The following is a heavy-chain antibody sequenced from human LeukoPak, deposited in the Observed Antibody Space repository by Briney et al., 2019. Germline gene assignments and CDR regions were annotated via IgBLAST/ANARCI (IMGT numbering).Heavy chain of an antibody. Sequence: GGSLRLSCAASGFTFSNFAIHWVRQAPGKGLEWVSAISGSGGSTYYADSVKGRITISRDNSKNTLYLQMNSLRAEDTAVYYCAKGVGYCSGGSCQQFDYWGQGTLVTVSS. CDR1: GFTFSNFA. J-gene: IGHJ4*02. V-gene: IGHV3-23*01. CDR3: AKGVGYCSGGSCQQFDY. CDR2: ISGSGGST. D-gene: IGHD2-15*01.